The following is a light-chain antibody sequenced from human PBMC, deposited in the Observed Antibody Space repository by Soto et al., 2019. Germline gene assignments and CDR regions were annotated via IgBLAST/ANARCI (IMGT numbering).Light chain of an antibody. CDR2: EVS. CDR1: SSSVGGFDY. J-gene: IGLJ2*01. CDR3: TSYTSTTFVV. V-gene: IGLV2-14*01. Sequence: QSALTQPASVSGSPGQSITISCTGTSSSVGGFDYVSWYQQHPGKVPKLMIYEVSNRPSGVSNRFSGSKSGDTASLTISGLQAEDEAHYYCTSYTSTTFVVFGGGTKLTVL.